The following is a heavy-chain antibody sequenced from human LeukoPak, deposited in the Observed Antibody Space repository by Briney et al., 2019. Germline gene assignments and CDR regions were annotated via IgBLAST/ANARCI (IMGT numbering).Heavy chain of an antibody. CDR2: IYYNGSP. J-gene: IGHJ4*02. CDR3: ARRGPSDASTSYFFDY. D-gene: IGHD2-21*01. V-gene: IGHV4-39*01. Sequence: PSETLSLTCNVSGDSPRSSPYYWGWLRHPPGKGLEWIGCIYYNGSPYYSPSLKSRVTMSADTAKNQFSLKLNSVTGTDTAVYYCARRGPSDASTSYFFDYWGQGVLVTVSS. CDR1: GDSPRSSPYY.